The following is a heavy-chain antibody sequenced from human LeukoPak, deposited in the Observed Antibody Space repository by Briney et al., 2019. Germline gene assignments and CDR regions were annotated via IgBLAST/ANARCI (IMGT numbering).Heavy chain of an antibody. CDR1: GFTFSSDS. CDR2: ISSSSSYI. J-gene: IGHJ1*01. D-gene: IGHD3-22*01. V-gene: IGHV3-21*01. CDR3: AKRGDDSSGYYSEYFQH. Sequence: GESLRLSCAASGFTFSSDSMNWVRQAPGKGLEWVSSISSSSSYIYYADSVKGRFTISRDNAKNSLYLQMNSLRAEDTAVYYCAKRGDDSSGYYSEYFQHWGQGTLVTVSS.